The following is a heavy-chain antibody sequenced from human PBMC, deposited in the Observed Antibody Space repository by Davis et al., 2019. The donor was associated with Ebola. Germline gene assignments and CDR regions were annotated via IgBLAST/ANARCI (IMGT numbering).Heavy chain of an antibody. V-gene: IGHV2-26*01. CDR1: GFSLSNARLG. Sequence: SGPTLVKPTETLTLTCTVSGFSLSNARLGVSWIRQPPGKALEWLAHLFSNDEKSYSTSLKSRLTISKDTCKSQVVLTMTNMEPVDTATYYCALTRADNYYYYYGMDVWGQGTTVTVSS. CDR3: ALTRADNYYYYYGMDV. J-gene: IGHJ6*02. CDR2: LFSNDEK.